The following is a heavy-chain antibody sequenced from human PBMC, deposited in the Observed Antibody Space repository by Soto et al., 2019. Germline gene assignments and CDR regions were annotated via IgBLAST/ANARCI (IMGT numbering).Heavy chain of an antibody. V-gene: IGHV1-18*01. CDR3: AADRLTIFGVVISSFDP. CDR1: GYTFTSYG. J-gene: IGHJ5*02. D-gene: IGHD3-3*01. CDR2: ISAYNGNT. Sequence: GASVKVSCKASGYTFTSYGISWVRQAPGQGLEWMGWISAYNGNTNYAQKLQGRVTMTTDTSTSTAYMELRSLRSEDTAVYYCAADRLTIFGVVISSFDPWGQGTLVTVSS.